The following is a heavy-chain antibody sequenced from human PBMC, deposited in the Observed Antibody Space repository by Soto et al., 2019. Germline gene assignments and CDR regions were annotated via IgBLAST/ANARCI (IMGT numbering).Heavy chain of an antibody. CDR3: ARDSKYPLWSGYYWRNGDSPAFDY. Sequence: ASVKVSCKASGYTFTGYYMHWVRQAPGQGLEWMGWINPNSGGTNYAQKFQGRVTMTRDTSISTAYMELSRLRSDDTAVYYCARDSKYPLWSGYYWRNGDSPAFDYWGQGTLVTVYS. CDR2: INPNSGGT. J-gene: IGHJ4*02. D-gene: IGHD3-3*01. V-gene: IGHV1-2*02. CDR1: GYTFTGYY.